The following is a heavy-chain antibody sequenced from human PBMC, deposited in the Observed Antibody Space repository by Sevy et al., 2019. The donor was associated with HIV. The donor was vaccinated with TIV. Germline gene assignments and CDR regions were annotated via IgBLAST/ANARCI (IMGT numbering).Heavy chain of an antibody. J-gene: IGHJ4*02. D-gene: IGHD6-6*01. CDR1: GFTFSSYS. Sequence: GGSLRLSCAASGFTFSSYSMNWVRQAPGKGLEWVSSISSSSSYIYYADSVKGRFTISRDNAKNSLYLQMNSLRAEDTAVYYCARVEYSRGGRDYWGQGTLVTVSS. V-gene: IGHV3-21*01. CDR2: ISSSSSYI. CDR3: ARVEYSRGGRDY.